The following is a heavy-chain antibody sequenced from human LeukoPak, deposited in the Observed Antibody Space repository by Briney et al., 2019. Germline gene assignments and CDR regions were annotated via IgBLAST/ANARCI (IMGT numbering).Heavy chain of an antibody. Sequence: SVKVSCKASGGTFSSYAISWVRQAPGQGLEWMGGIIPIFGTANYAQKFQGRVTITTDESTSTAYMELSSLRSEDTAVYYCARDQYIDSGRLYYFDYWGQGTLVTVSS. CDR1: GGTFSSYA. CDR3: ARDQYIDSGRLYYFDY. V-gene: IGHV1-69*05. J-gene: IGHJ4*02. D-gene: IGHD6-25*01. CDR2: IIPIFGTA.